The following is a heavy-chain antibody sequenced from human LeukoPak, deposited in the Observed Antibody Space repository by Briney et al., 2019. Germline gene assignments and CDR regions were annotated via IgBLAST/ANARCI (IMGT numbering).Heavy chain of an antibody. Sequence: PSETLSLTCAVSGGSISSGGYSWSWIRQPPGKGLEWIGEINHSGSTNYNPSLKSRVTISVDTSKNQFSLKLSSVTAADTAVYYCARLRSGWYVFDYWGQGTLVTVSS. D-gene: IGHD6-19*01. J-gene: IGHJ4*02. CDR2: INHSGST. CDR1: GGSISSGGYS. V-gene: IGHV4-34*01. CDR3: ARLRSGWYVFDY.